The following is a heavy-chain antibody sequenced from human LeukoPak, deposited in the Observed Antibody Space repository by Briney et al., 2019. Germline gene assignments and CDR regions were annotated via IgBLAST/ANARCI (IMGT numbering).Heavy chain of an antibody. CDR3: ATWGVLVEMATINHGTFFDY. CDR2: FDPEGGET. V-gene: IGHV1-24*01. J-gene: IGHJ4*02. Sequence: GASVRVSCKVSGYTLTELSMHWVRQAPGKGLEWMGGFDPEGGETIYAQKFQGGVTMTEDTSTDTAYMELSSLRSEDTAVYYCATWGVLVEMATINHGTFFDYWGQGTLVTVSS. CDR1: GYTLTELS. D-gene: IGHD5-24*01.